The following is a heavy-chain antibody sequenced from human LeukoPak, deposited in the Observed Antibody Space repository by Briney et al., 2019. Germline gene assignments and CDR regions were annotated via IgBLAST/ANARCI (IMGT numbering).Heavy chain of an antibody. CDR3: ARDRYYDNGGYYYEEDY. CDR1: GYTFTSYD. CDR2: MNPNSGNT. J-gene: IGHJ4*02. Sequence: ASVKVSCKASGYTFTSYDINWVRQATGQGLEWMGWMNPNSGNTGYAQKFQGRVTMTRNTSISTAYMELSSLRSEDTAVYYCARDRYYDNGGYYYEEDYWGQGTLVTVSS. D-gene: IGHD3-22*01. V-gene: IGHV1-8*01.